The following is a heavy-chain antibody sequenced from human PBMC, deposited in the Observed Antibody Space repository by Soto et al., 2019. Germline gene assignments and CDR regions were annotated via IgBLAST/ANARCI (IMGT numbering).Heavy chain of an antibody. CDR3: ASSYGSGYRAFDY. J-gene: IGHJ4*02. V-gene: IGHV1-69*02. Sequence: QVQLVQSGAEVKRPGSSVKVSCKASGDTFTFYSINWVRQAPGLGLEWMGRINPILSMSNYAQRFQGRVTMTAHKSTSPAYMELSSLRSEDTAIYYCASSYGSGYRAFDYWGQGALVTVSS. CDR2: INPILSMS. CDR1: GDTFTFYS. D-gene: IGHD3-10*01.